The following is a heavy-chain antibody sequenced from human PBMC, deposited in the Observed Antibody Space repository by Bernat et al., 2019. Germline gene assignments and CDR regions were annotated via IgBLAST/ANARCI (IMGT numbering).Heavy chain of an antibody. D-gene: IGHD3-3*01. CDR2: IWYDGSNK. V-gene: IGHV3-33*06. CDR1: GFTFSSYG. CDR3: AKDDYDFWSGYSYYYYYYGMDV. J-gene: IGHJ6*02. Sequence: QVQLVESGGGVVQPGRSLRLSCAASGFTFSSYGMHWVRQAPGKGLEWVAVIWYDGSNKYYADSVKGRFTISRDNSKNTLYLQMNSLRAEDTAVYYCAKDDYDFWSGYSYYYYYYGMDVWGQGTTVTVSS.